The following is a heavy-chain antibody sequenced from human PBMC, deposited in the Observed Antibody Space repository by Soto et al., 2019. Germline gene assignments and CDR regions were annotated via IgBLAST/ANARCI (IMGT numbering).Heavy chain of an antibody. CDR1: GYTFTTYG. CDR2: ISTSNGNT. CDR3: ASGDDDEP. V-gene: IGHV1-18*01. Sequence: QVQLVQSGTEVKKPGASVKVSCKASGYTFTTYGISWVRQAPGQGLEWMGWISTSNGNTNYAQKLQGRVTMTTDTATNTAYMERRSLITADTAVYYCASGDDDEPWGQGTLVTVSP. J-gene: IGHJ5*02. D-gene: IGHD5-12*01.